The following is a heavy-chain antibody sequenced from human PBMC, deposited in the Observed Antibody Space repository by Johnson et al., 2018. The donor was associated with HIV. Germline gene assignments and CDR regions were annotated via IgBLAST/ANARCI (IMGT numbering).Heavy chain of an antibody. D-gene: IGHD2-15*01. J-gene: IGHJ3*02. V-gene: IGHV3-48*04. CDR3: ARDEQIVVVVAAIGDAFDI. Sequence: VQLVESGGGVVQPGTSLRLSCAASGFTFSSYALHWVRQAPGKGLEWVSYISSSGSTIYYADSVKGRFTISRDNAKNSLYLQMNSLRAEDTAVYYCARDEQIVVVVAAIGDAFDIWGQGTMVTVSS. CDR2: ISSSGSTI. CDR1: GFTFSSYA.